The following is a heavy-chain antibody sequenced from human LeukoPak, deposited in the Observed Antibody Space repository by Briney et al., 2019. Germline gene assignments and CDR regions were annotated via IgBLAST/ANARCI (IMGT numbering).Heavy chain of an antibody. Sequence: SETLSLTCAVYGGSFSGYYWSWIRQPPGKGLEWIGEINHSGSTNYNPSLKSRVTISVDTSKNQFSLKLSSVTAADTAVYYCARGVAVAGTLDYWGRGTLVTVSS. CDR2: INHSGST. V-gene: IGHV4-34*01. CDR3: ARGVAVAGTLDY. J-gene: IGHJ4*02. CDR1: GGSFSGYY. D-gene: IGHD6-19*01.